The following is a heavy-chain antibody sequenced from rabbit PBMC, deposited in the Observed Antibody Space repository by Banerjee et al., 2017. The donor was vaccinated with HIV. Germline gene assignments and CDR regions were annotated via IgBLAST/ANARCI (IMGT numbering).Heavy chain of an antibody. CDR2: INAATGKP. V-gene: IGHV1S45*01. CDR1: GFSFSDRDV. J-gene: IGHJ6*01. Sequence: QEQLVESGGGLVKPEGSLKLSCTASGFSFSDRDVMCWVRQAPGKGLEWIACINAATGKPVYATWAKGRFTISRTSSTTVTLQMTSLTVADTATYFCARDTGSSFSSYGMDLRGQGTLVTVS. CDR3: ARDTGSSFSSYGMDL. D-gene: IGHD8-1*01.